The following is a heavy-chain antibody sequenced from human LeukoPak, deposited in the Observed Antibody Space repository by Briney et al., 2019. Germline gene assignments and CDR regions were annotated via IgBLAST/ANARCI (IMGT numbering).Heavy chain of an antibody. CDR3: ARHSSSWSTQEYFQH. CDR2: IYYSGST. J-gene: IGHJ1*01. CDR1: GGSISSGGYY. V-gene: IGHV4-61*08. Sequence: SETLSLTCTVSGGSISSGGYYWSWIRQPPGKGLEWIGYIYYSGSTNYNPSLKSRVTISVDTSKNQFSLKLSSVTAADTAVYYCARHSSSWSTQEYFQHWGQGTLVTVSS. D-gene: IGHD6-13*01.